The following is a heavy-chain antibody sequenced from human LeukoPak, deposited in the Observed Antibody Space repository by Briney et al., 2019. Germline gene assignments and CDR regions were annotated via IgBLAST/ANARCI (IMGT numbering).Heavy chain of an antibody. Sequence: PGGSLRLSCAASGFTFSSYSMNWVRQAPGKGLEWVSSISSSSSYIYYADSVKGRFTISRDNAKNSLYLQMNSLRAEDTAVYYCARLEDIAAAGPFDYWGQGTLSPSPQ. J-gene: IGHJ4*02. CDR1: GFTFSSYS. V-gene: IGHV3-21*01. CDR3: ARLEDIAAAGPFDY. CDR2: ISSSSSYI. D-gene: IGHD6-13*01.